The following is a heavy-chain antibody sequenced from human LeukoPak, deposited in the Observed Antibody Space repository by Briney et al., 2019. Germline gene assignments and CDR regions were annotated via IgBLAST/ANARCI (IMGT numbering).Heavy chain of an antibody. Sequence: SETLSLTCAVYGGSFSGYYWSWIRQPLGKGLEWIGEINHSGSTNYNPSLKSRVTISVDTSKNQFSLKLSSVTAADTAVYYCARGGMTIFGVVIGRAFDYWGQGTLVTVSS. D-gene: IGHD3-3*01. V-gene: IGHV4-34*01. CDR1: GGSFSGYY. CDR2: INHSGST. CDR3: ARGGMTIFGVVIGRAFDY. J-gene: IGHJ4*02.